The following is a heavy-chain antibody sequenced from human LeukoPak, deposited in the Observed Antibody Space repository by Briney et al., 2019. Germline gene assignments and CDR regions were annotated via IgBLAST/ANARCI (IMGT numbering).Heavy chain of an antibody. CDR1: GGSISSYY. CDR2: IYYSGSI. V-gene: IGHV4-59*08. Sequence: SETLSLTCTVSGGSISSYYWSWIRQPPGKGLEWIGYIYYSGSINYNPSLKSRVTISVDTSKNQFSLKLSSVTAADTAMYYCARHWWEEAFDIWGQGTMVTVSS. CDR3: ARHWWEEAFDI. D-gene: IGHD1-26*01. J-gene: IGHJ3*02.